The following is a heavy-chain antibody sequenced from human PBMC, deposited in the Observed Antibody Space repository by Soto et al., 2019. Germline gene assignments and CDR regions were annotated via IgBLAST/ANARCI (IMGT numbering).Heavy chain of an antibody. D-gene: IGHD3-16*01. CDR1: GFTFSSYW. J-gene: IGHJ5*02. Sequence: GGSLRLSCAASGFTFSSYWMHWVRQAPGKGLVWVSRINSDGSSTSYADSVKGRFTISRDNAKNTLYLQMNSLRAEDTAVYYFARVEPVAQGDDWFALWGRGTLVPGSS. CDR3: ARVEPVAQGDDWFAL. V-gene: IGHV3-74*01. CDR2: INSDGSST.